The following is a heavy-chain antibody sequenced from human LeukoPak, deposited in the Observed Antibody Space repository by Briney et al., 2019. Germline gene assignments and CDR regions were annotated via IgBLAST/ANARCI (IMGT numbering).Heavy chain of an antibody. CDR2: ISSSISYI. J-gene: IGHJ4*02. Sequence: PGGSLRLSCVASGFTFSSYSMNWVRQAPGKGLEWVSSISSSISYIYYTDSVKGRFTISRDNAKNSLYLQMNSLRAEDTAVYYCARDLTGSGYFDYWGQGTLVTVSS. V-gene: IGHV3-21*01. CDR1: GFTFSSYS. CDR3: ARDLTGSGYFDY. D-gene: IGHD3-10*01.